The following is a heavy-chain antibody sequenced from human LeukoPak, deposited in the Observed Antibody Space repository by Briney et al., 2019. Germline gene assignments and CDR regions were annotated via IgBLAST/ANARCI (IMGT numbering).Heavy chain of an antibody. J-gene: IGHJ4*02. CDR1: GFTFSSYA. CDR2: ISYDGSNK. CDR3: ARDYTGTSPYYYDSSGYYYPGY. Sequence: GGSLRLSCAASGFTFSSYAMHWVRQAPGKGLEWVAVISYDGSNKYYADSVKGRFTISRDNSKNTLYLQMNSLRAEDTAVYYCARDYTGTSPYYYDSSGYYYPGYWGQGTLVTVSS. D-gene: IGHD3-22*01. V-gene: IGHV3-30-3*01.